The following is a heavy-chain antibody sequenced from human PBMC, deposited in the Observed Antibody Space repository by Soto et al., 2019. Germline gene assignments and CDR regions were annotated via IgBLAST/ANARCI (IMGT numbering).Heavy chain of an antibody. CDR3: GRGLAEAGNYCYYGMDV. Sequence: GWSLRLSCAASGFTFSSYNMNWVRQAPGKGLEWVSSINSSSSYIYYADSVKGRVTISRDNAKKTLYMQMTRLRAEDTAVYYCGRGLAEAGNYCYYGMDVWGQGTTVTVSS. CDR1: GFTFSSYN. J-gene: IGHJ6*02. V-gene: IGHV3-21*01. D-gene: IGHD6-13*01. CDR2: INSSSSYI.